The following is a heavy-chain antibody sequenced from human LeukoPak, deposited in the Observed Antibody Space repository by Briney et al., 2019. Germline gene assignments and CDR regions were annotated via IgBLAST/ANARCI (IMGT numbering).Heavy chain of an antibody. CDR2: IWHDGSNE. CDR1: RFTFSSYP. J-gene: IGHJ4*02. CDR3: ARDGTYTDYDPDFDI. D-gene: IGHD5-12*01. V-gene: IGHV3-33*01. Sequence: GGSLRLSCAASRFTFSSYPMHWVRQAPGKGLEWVAIIWHDGSNEHCADSVEGRFTISRDNAKNSLYLQMNSLRAEDTAVFYCARDGTYTDYDPDFDIWGQGTLVTVSS.